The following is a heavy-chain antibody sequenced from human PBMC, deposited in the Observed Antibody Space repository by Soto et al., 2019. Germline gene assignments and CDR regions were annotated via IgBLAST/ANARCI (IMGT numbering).Heavy chain of an antibody. CDR2: IYYSGST. CDR3: ARDNDRIAAGSYHYYGMDV. D-gene: IGHD6-13*01. CDR1: GGSISSYY. J-gene: IGHJ6*02. V-gene: IGHV4-59*01. Sequence: TSETLSLTCTVSGGSISSYYWSWIRQPPGKGLEWIGYIYYSGSTNYNPSLKSRVTISVDTSKNQFSLKLSSVTAADTAVYYCARDNDRIAAGSYHYYGMDVWGQGTTVTVSS.